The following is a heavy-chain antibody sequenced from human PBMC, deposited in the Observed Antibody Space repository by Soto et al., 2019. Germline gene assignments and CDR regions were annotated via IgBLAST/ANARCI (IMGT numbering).Heavy chain of an antibody. D-gene: IGHD1-26*01. Sequence: QVHLVESGGGVVQPGRSLRLSCAASGFTFSSYAMHWVRQAPGKGLDWVAVIWYDGSNKYYADPVKGRFTISRDNSKNTLYLQMNSLRVEDTAIYYCARAQYTGSYYDACDIWGQGTMVTVSS. V-gene: IGHV3-33*03. CDR3: ARAQYTGSYYDACDI. CDR1: GFTFSSYA. CDR2: IWYDGSNK. J-gene: IGHJ3*02.